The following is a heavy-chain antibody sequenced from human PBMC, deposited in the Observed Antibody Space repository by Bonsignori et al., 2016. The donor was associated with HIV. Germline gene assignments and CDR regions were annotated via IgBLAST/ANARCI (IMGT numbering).Heavy chain of an antibody. CDR3: ARDLKAAAKNAFDI. CDR2: INPSGGST. J-gene: IGHJ3*02. V-gene: IGHV1-46*01. Sequence: WVRQAPGQGLEWMGIINPSGGSTSYAQKFQGRVTMTRDTSTSTVYMELSSLRSEDTAVYYCARDLKAAAKNAFDIWGQGTMVTVSS. D-gene: IGHD6-13*01.